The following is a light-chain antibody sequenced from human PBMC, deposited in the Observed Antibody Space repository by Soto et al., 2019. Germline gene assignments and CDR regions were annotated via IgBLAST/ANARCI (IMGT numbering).Light chain of an antibody. CDR3: QQGSNWPLT. CDR2: DAS. Sequence: ETVLTQSPATLSLSPGERATLSCRASQSVSSYLAWFQQSPGQAPRLLIYDASKRATGIPARFSGSGYGTDFSLTISSLEPEDFGVYYCQQGSNWPLTFGGGTKVEIK. J-gene: IGKJ4*01. CDR1: QSVSSY. V-gene: IGKV3-11*01.